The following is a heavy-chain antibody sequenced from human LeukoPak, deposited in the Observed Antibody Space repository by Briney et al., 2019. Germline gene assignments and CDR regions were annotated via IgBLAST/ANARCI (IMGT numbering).Heavy chain of an antibody. V-gene: IGHV3-7*05. Sequence: PRGSLRLSCSAPGFIFSNYWMSWVRQAPGKGLEWVANINQDGREKYYVDSVKGRFTISRDNAKNSLSLQMNSLRAEDTALYYCARDKSYGDSEDYWGQGTLVTVSS. J-gene: IGHJ4*02. CDR1: GFIFSNYW. D-gene: IGHD4-17*01. CDR2: INQDGREK. CDR3: ARDKSYGDSEDY.